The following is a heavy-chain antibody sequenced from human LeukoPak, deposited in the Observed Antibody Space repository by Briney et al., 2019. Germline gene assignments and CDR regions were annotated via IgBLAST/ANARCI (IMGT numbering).Heavy chain of an antibody. CDR3: ARAGYCSSTSCYAGGYYFDY. V-gene: IGHV3-30*04. CDR2: ISYDGSNK. D-gene: IGHD2-2*03. J-gene: IGHJ4*02. CDR1: GFTFGSYA. Sequence: GGSLRLSCAASGFTFGSYAMHWVRQAPGKGLEWVAVISYDGSNKYYADSVKGRFTISRDNSKNTLYLQMNSLRAEDTAVYYCARAGYCSSTSCYAGGYYFDYWGQGTLVTVSS.